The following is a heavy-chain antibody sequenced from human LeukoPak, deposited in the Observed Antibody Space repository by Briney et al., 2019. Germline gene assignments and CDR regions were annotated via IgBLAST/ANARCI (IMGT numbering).Heavy chain of an antibody. J-gene: IGHJ4*02. CDR3: ARDRTRDDFWSGYSVSHSFDY. D-gene: IGHD3-3*01. CDR2: IWYDGSNK. CDR1: GFTFRSYG. Sequence: GRSLRLSCAASGFTFRSYGMHWVRQAPGKGLEWVAVIWYDGSNKYYADSVKGRFTISRDNSKNTLYLQMNSLRAEDTAVYYCARDRTRDDFWSGYSVSHSFDYWGQGTLVTVSS. V-gene: IGHV3-33*01.